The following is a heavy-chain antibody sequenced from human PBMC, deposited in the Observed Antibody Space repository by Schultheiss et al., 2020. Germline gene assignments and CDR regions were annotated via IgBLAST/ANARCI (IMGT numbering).Heavy chain of an antibody. V-gene: IGHV3-23*01. CDR2: ISGSGGST. CDR3: AKDLGDQWFGDLDQ. D-gene: IGHD3-10*01. J-gene: IGHJ5*02. Sequence: GGSLRLSCAASGFTFSSYDMHWVRQAPGKGLEWVSAISGSGGSTYYADSVKGRFTISRDNSKNTLYLQMNSLRAEDTAVYYCAKDLGDQWFGDLDQWGLGTLVTVSS. CDR1: GFTFSSYD.